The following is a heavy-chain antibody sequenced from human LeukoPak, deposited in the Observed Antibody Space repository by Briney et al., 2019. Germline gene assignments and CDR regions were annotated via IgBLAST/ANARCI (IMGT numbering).Heavy chain of an antibody. CDR3: ARGCYYERSGYCPFDY. J-gene: IGHJ4*02. CDR1: GFTFSSYW. Sequence: GGSLRLSCAASGFTFSSYWMYWVRQAPGKGLVWVPIIYSGGGTYYSDSVKGRFTISRDHSKDTLYLQMNSLRADDTAVYYCARGCYYERSGYCPFDYWGPGTLVTVSS. V-gene: IGHV3-53*01. CDR2: IYSGGGT. D-gene: IGHD3-22*01.